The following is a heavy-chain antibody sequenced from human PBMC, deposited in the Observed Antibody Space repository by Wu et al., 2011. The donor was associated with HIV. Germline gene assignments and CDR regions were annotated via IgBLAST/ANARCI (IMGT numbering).Heavy chain of an antibody. CDR3: ARDSIVATINDGLDM. V-gene: IGHV1-46*01. J-gene: IGHJ3*02. Sequence: EWMAIINPSGGRHNLRTEVPRAGVTMTRDMSTNTVYMELSSLRFEDTAVYYCARDSIVATINDGLDMWGQGTMVTVSS. D-gene: IGHD5-12*01. CDR2: INPSGGRH.